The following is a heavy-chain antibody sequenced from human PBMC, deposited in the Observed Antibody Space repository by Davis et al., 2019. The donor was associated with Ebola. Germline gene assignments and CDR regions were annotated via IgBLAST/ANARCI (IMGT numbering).Heavy chain of an antibody. CDR3: ARSITMVQAPFDY. Sequence: GGSLRLSCAASGFTFSSYGMHWVRQAPGKGLEWVAVIWYDGSNKYYADSVKGRFTISRDNSKNTLYLQMNSLRAEDTAVYYCARSITMVQAPFDYWGQGTLVTVSS. D-gene: IGHD3-10*01. V-gene: IGHV3-33*01. CDR2: IWYDGSNK. J-gene: IGHJ4*02. CDR1: GFTFSSYG.